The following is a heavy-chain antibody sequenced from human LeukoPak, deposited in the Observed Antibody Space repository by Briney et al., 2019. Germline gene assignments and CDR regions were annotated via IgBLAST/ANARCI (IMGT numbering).Heavy chain of an antibody. D-gene: IGHD2-15*01. CDR3: ERHGDGGLDY. Sequence: MPSETLSLTCSVSGDSISSHIYPWTWHRQSPGEGLEWFGNIHNSGTTYYKPSLKCRVTISGDTSKNHFSLKLSSVTAADTAVYYCERHGDGGLDYWGQGTLVTVYS. V-gene: IGHV4-39*01. J-gene: IGHJ4*02. CDR2: IHNSGTT. CDR1: GDSISSHIYP.